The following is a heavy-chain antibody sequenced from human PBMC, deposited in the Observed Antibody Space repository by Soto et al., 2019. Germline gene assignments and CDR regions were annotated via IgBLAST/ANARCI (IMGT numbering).Heavy chain of an antibody. CDR2: ISGSDGKT. CDR1: GFRFGSYA. CDR3: ARWSYLDY. D-gene: IGHD3-16*02. V-gene: IGHV3-23*01. J-gene: IGHJ4*02. Sequence: SLSCAASGFRFGSYARSWVRQAPGKGLEWVSTISGSDGKTFYADSVKGRFSISRDTSQNTLYLQMNSLRADDTAIYYCARWSYLDYWGQGTRVTVSS.